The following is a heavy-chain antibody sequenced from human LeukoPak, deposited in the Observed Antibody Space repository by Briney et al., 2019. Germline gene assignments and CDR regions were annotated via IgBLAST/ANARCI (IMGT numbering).Heavy chain of an antibody. Sequence: PGGSLRLSCAASGFTFSSYWMSWVRQAPGKGLEWVAYIKQDGSEKYYVDSVKGRFTISRDDAKNSLYLQMNSLRAEDTAVYYGARVSSRYSPLIGYLDYWGQGTLVTVSS. V-gene: IGHV3-7*01. CDR2: IKQDGSEK. D-gene: IGHD2-21*01. CDR1: GFTFSSYW. J-gene: IGHJ4*02. CDR3: ARVSSRYSPLIGYLDY.